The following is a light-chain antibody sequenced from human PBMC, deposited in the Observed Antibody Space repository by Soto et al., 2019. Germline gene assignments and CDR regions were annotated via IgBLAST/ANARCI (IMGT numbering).Light chain of an antibody. CDR1: QSVTSSY. Sequence: EIGLTQSPGTLSLSPGERATLSCRASQSVTSSYLAWYQQKPGQAPRLLIYGASSRATGIPDRFSGSGSGTDFTHTISRLEPEDFAVYYCQQYGNSPGYTFGQGTKLEIK. V-gene: IGKV3-20*01. CDR2: GAS. CDR3: QQYGNSPGYT. J-gene: IGKJ2*01.